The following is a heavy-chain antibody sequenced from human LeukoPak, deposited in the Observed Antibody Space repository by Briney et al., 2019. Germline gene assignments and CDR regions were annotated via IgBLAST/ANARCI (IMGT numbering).Heavy chain of an antibody. Sequence: PSETLSLTCTVSGGSISSGGYYWSWIRQHPGKGLEWIGYIYYSGSTYYNPSLKSRVTISVDTSKNQFSLKLSSVTAADTAVYYCARWFGELSPALNDGPGCFDYWGQGTLVTVSS. D-gene: IGHD3-10*01. J-gene: IGHJ4*02. CDR3: ARWFGELSPALNDGPGCFDY. CDR1: GGSISSGGYY. V-gene: IGHV4-31*03. CDR2: IYYSGST.